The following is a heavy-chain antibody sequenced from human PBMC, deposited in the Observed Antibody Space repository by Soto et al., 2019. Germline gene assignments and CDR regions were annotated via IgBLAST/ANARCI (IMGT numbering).Heavy chain of an antibody. V-gene: IGHV3-33*01. CDR2: IWYDGSNK. Sequence: GGSLRLSCAASGFTFSSYGMHWVRQAPGKGLEWVAVIWYDGSNKYYADSVKGRFTISRDNSKNTLYLQMNSLRAEDTAVYYCARVQSFSRCTYYYYGMSFWGQGTTVTVSS. J-gene: IGHJ6*02. CDR1: GFTFSSYG. CDR3: ARVQSFSRCTYYYYGMSF.